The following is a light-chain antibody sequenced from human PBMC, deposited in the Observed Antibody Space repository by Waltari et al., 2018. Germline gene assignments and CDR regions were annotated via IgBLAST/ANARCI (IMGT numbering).Light chain of an antibody. CDR3: QQYDGEVVT. Sequence: RASQSVHSIRLTWDLPERGQAPRLLIYGTSRGATGMPDRCSGSGSGTDFTLTISRLEPEDFAVYYCQQYDGEVVTFGGGTKVEI. V-gene: IGKV3-20*01. J-gene: IGKJ4*01. CDR2: GTS. CDR1: QSVHSIR.